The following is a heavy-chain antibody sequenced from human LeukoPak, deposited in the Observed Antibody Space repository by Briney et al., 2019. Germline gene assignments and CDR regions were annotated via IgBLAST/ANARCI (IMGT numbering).Heavy chain of an antibody. V-gene: IGHV3-7*05. CDR1: GFTFSNYW. CDR2: IDQDGSEK. J-gene: IGHJ4*02. CDR3: TRANWGWYFDY. D-gene: IGHD7-27*01. Sequence: GGSLRLSCAASGFTFSNYWMNWVRQAPGKGLEWVANIDQDGSEKYYADSGKGRFTISRDNAKRSLSLQMNSLRAEDTAVYYCTRANWGWYFDYWGQGTVVTVSS.